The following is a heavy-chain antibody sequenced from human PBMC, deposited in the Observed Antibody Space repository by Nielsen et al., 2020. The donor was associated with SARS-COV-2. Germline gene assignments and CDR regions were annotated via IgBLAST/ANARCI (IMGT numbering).Heavy chain of an antibody. J-gene: IGHJ2*01. CDR1: GGSISSGDYY. D-gene: IGHD3-16*01. CDR3: ARQRGRGWYFDL. CDR2: IYYSGTT. V-gene: IGHV4-30-4*01. Sequence: SETLSLTCTVSGGSISSGDYYWSWIRQPPGKGLEWIGYIYYSGTTDYNPSLSLERRVTISVDTSKNQVSLQLSSVTAADTALYYCARQRGRGWYFDLWGRGTLVTVSS.